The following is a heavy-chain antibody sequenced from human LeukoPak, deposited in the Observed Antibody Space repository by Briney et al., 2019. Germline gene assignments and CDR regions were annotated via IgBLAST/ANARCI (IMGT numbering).Heavy chain of an antibody. CDR3: ASPAGRAYCGGDCSLDY. D-gene: IGHD2-21*02. CDR1: GYSFTSYW. J-gene: IGHJ4*02. V-gene: IGHV5-51*01. CDR2: IYPGDSDT. Sequence: GESLKISFKGSGYSFTSYWIGWVRQMPGKGLEWMGIIYPGDSDTRYSPSFQGQVTISADKSISTAYLQLSSLKASDTAMYYCASPAGRAYCGGDCSLDYWGQGTLVTVSS.